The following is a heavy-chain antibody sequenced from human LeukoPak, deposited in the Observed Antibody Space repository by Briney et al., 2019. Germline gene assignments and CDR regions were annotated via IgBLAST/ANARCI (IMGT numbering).Heavy chain of an antibody. J-gene: IGHJ1*01. D-gene: IGHD3-22*01. V-gene: IGHV3-53*01. Sequence: GGSLRLSCTVSGFTVSSNSMSWVRQAPGKGLEWVSFIYSGGNTHYSDSVKGRFTISRDNSRNTLYLQINSLRAEDTAVYYCAKDLDSTGSWPPEYFQHWGQGSLVTVSS. CDR3: AKDLDSTGSWPPEYFQH. CDR1: GFTVSSNS. CDR2: IYSGGNT.